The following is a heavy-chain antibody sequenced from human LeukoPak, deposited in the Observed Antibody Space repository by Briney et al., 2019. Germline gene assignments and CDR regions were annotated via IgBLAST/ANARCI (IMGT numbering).Heavy chain of an antibody. V-gene: IGHV3-11*03. Sequence: KPGGSLRLSCAASGFTFTDHYMSWIRQAPGKGLEWVSYISSGSTYTNYADSVKGRFTISRDNAKNSLYLQMNSLSAEDTAVYYCAGTGLFFDYWSQGTLVTVSS. D-gene: IGHD7-27*01. J-gene: IGHJ4*02. CDR3: AGTGLFFDY. CDR2: ISSGSTYT. CDR1: GFTFTDHY.